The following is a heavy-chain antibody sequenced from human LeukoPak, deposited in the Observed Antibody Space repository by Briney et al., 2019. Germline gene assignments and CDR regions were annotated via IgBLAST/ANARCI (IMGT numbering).Heavy chain of an antibody. CDR1: GFTFSTYG. D-gene: IGHD3-9*01. CDR2: IRYDGSNK. CDR3: ARDSNDILTGYYKNYYYYGMDV. J-gene: IGHJ6*02. V-gene: IGHV3-30*02. Sequence: GGSLRLSCAASGFTFSTYGMHWVRQAPGKGLEWVAFIRYDGSNKYYADSVKGRFTISRDNAKNSLYLQMNSLRAEDTAVYYCARDSNDILTGYYKNYYYYGMDVWGQGTAVTVSS.